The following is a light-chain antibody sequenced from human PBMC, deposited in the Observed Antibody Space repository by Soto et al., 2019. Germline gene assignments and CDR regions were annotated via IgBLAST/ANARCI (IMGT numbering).Light chain of an antibody. J-gene: IGKJ4*01. CDR2: AAS. CDR3: QQSYSTLALT. V-gene: IGKV1-39*01. CDR1: QSVSSY. Sequence: DIQMTQSPSTLSASVGDIVTITCRASQSVSSYLNWYQQKPGKAPKLLIYAASSLQSGVPSRFSGSGSGTDFTLTISSLQPEDFATYYCQQSYSTLALTFGGGTKVDI.